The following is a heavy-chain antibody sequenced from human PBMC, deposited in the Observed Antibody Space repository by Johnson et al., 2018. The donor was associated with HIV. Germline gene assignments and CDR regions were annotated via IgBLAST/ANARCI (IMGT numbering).Heavy chain of an antibody. Sequence: QVQLVESGGGLVQPGGSLRLSCAASGFSLSSYNMHWVRQAPGKGLEWVSVISYDGSNKYYADSVKGRFTISRDNSKSTVYLQMNSLRAEDTAVYYCANVYYNILTGYYYDAFDIWGQGTMVTVSS. D-gene: IGHD3-9*01. CDR2: ISYDGSNK. V-gene: IGHV3-30*18. CDR3: ANVYYNILTGYYYDAFDI. J-gene: IGHJ3*02. CDR1: GFSLSSYN.